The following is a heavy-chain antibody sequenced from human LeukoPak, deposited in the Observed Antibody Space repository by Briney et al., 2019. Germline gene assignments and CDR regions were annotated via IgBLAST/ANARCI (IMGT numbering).Heavy chain of an antibody. CDR2: IRYDGSNK. CDR1: GFTFSSYG. Sequence: GGSLRLSCAASGFTFSSYGMHWVRQAPGKGLEWVSFIRYDGSNKYYADSVKGRFTISRDNSKNTLYLQMNSLRAEDTAVYYCAKVRGSRDYYEPAFDDYWGQGTLVTVSS. CDR3: AKVRGSRDYYEPAFDDY. V-gene: IGHV3-30*02. J-gene: IGHJ4*02. D-gene: IGHD3-22*01.